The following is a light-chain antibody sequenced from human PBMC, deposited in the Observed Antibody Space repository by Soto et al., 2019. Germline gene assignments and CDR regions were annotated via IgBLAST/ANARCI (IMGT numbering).Light chain of an antibody. V-gene: IGLV1-40*01. CDR1: SSNIGAAYD. Sequence: QSVLTQPPSVSGAPGQRVTISCTGSSSNIGAAYDVHWYQRLPGTAPKVLIYSNNNRPSGVPDRFSGSKSGTSASLAITGLQAEDEADYYGQSYDSSRSGSYVFGTGTKVTVL. CDR3: QSYDSSRSGSYV. CDR2: SNN. J-gene: IGLJ1*01.